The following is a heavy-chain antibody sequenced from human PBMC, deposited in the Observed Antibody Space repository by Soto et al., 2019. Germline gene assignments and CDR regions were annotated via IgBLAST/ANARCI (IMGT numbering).Heavy chain of an antibody. Sequence: ASVKVSCKASGYTFTSYYMHWVRQAPGQGLEWMGIINPSGGSTSYAQKFQGRVTMTRDTSTSTVYMELSSLRSEDTAVYYCARDPGITMVREAFDIWGQGTMVTVSS. V-gene: IGHV1-46*01. J-gene: IGHJ3*02. D-gene: IGHD3-10*01. CDR1: GYTFTSYY. CDR3: ARDPGITMVREAFDI. CDR2: INPSGGST.